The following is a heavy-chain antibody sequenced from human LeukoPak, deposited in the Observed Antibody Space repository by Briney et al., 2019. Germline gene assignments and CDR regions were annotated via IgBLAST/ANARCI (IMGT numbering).Heavy chain of an antibody. Sequence: PSETLSLTCTVSNDSISSSINYCGWIRQPPGKGLEWIGTIYHSGSAYYNPSLKSRVTISVSTSKNQFSLRLTSMTATDSAVYYCARSVAVAGTFEYWGQGTPVTVSS. CDR2: IYHSGSA. CDR1: NDSISSSINY. J-gene: IGHJ4*02. V-gene: IGHV4-39*01. CDR3: ARSVAVAGTFEY. D-gene: IGHD6-19*01.